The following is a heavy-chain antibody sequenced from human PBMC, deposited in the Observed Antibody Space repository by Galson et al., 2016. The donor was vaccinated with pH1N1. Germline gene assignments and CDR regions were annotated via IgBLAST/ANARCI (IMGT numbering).Heavy chain of an antibody. Sequence: PALVTPTQTLTLTCTFSGFSLSTNGVGVGWIRQPPGKALEWLAVIYWNDDKRYSPSLKSRLTITKDTSKNQVVLTMTSMDPVDTATYYCAHNNYGDYVNWFDPWGHGTLVTVSS. CDR2: IYWNDDK. D-gene: IGHD4-17*01. J-gene: IGHJ5*02. CDR3: AHNNYGDYVNWFDP. CDR1: GFSLSTNGVG. V-gene: IGHV2-5*01.